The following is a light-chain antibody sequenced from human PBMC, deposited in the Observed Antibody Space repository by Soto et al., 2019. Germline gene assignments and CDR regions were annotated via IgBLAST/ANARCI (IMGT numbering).Light chain of an antibody. V-gene: IGLV2-8*01. J-gene: IGLJ2*01. CDR1: SRDIGYYDF. CDR3: SSHAGKNKYVL. CDR2: GVD. Sequence: QSALTQPPSASGSPGQSVTISCTGTSRDIGYYDFVSWYQQLPGKAPKLMIYGVDKRPSGVPHRFSGTRSGSTASLTVSGPQAEDEAVYYCSSHAGKNKYVLFGGGTKLTVL.